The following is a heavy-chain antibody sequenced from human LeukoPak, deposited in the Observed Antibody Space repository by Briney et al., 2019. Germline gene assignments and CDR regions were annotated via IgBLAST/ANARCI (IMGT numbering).Heavy chain of an antibody. Sequence: GGSLRLSCAASGFTFSSYWMSWVRQAPGKGLEWVANIKQDGSEKYYVDSVKGRFTISRDNAKNSLYLQMNSLRAEDTAVYYCARNPNWNDVGFDYWGQGTLVTVSS. V-gene: IGHV3-7*01. D-gene: IGHD1-1*01. CDR1: GFTFSSYW. CDR3: ARNPNWNDVGFDY. CDR2: IKQDGSEK. J-gene: IGHJ4*02.